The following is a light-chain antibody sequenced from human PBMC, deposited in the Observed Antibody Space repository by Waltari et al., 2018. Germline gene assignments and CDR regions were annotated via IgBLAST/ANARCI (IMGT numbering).Light chain of an antibody. J-gene: IGKJ3*01. CDR3: QQRNNWPPFT. CDR1: QNIGND. Sequence: ETVLTQSPATLSLSPGARATLSCRASQNIGNDLAWYQQRPGQALRLLIYDSSTRATGIPARFSGSGSGTDFTLTISSLEPEDVATYFCQQRNNWPPFTFGPGTILDIK. CDR2: DSS. V-gene: IGKV3-11*01.